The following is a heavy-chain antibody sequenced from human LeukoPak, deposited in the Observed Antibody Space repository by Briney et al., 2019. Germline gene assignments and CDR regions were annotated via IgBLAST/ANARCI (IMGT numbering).Heavy chain of an antibody. CDR2: ISGSGGST. V-gene: IGHV3-23*01. CDR1: GFTFSSYE. Sequence: GGSLRLSCAASGFTFSSYEMNWVRQAPGKGLEWVSGISGSGGSTYYADSVKGRFTISRDNSRNTLYLQMNSLRAEDTAVYYCARDKHWLAYDFWGQGTLVTASS. D-gene: IGHD6-19*01. CDR3: ARDKHWLAYDF. J-gene: IGHJ4*02.